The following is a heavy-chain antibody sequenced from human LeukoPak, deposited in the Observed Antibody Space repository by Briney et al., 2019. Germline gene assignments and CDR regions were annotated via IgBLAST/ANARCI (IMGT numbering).Heavy chain of an antibody. CDR2: IRGSGGST. V-gene: IGHV3-23*01. CDR3: AKDVYGDYGGLDY. CDR1: GFPFSTYA. Sequence: PGGSLRLSCAASGFPFSTYAMSWVRQAPGKGLEWVSSIRGSGGSTYYADSVKGRFAISRDIPKNTLYLQMNSLRAEDTAVYYCAKDVYGDYGGLDYWRQGPLVTVSS. D-gene: IGHD4-17*01. J-gene: IGHJ4*02.